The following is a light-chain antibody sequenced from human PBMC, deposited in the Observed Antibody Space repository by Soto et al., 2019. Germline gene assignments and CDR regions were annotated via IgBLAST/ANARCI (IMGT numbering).Light chain of an antibody. CDR1: SSDVGSYNY. V-gene: IGLV2-14*01. CDR2: EVS. CDR3: SSFTSTATRV. Sequence: VLTQPASVSGSPGQSITISCTGTSSDVGSYNYVSWYQQHPGKAPKLMIYEVSNRPSGVSDRFSGSKSGNTASLTISGLQAEDEADYYCSSFTSTATRVFGGGTKLTVL. J-gene: IGLJ3*02.